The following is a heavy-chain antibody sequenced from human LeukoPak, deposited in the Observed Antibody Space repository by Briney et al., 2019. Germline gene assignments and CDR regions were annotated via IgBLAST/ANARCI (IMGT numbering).Heavy chain of an antibody. J-gene: IGHJ4*02. CDR1: GFTFSSYS. Sequence: GGSLRLSCAASGFTFSSYSMNWVRQAPGKGLEWVSSISSSSSYIYYADSVKGRFTISRDNAKNSLYLQMNSLRAEDSAVYYCASLKGTTTNIDSWGQGTLVTVSS. V-gene: IGHV3-21*01. CDR3: ASLKGTTTNIDS. CDR2: ISSSSSYI. D-gene: IGHD2/OR15-2a*01.